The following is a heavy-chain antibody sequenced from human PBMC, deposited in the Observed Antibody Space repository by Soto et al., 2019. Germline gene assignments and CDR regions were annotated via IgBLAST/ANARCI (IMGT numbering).Heavy chain of an antibody. Sequence: GGSLRLSCAASGFTFSSYAMSWVRQAPGKGLEWVSAISGSGGSTYYADSVKGRFTISRDNSKNTLYLQMNSLRAEDTAVYYCAKDRPRYSGYDFREDDAFDIWGQGTMVTVSS. CDR1: GFTFSSYA. J-gene: IGHJ3*02. V-gene: IGHV3-23*01. D-gene: IGHD5-12*01. CDR3: AKDRPRYSGYDFREDDAFDI. CDR2: ISGSGGST.